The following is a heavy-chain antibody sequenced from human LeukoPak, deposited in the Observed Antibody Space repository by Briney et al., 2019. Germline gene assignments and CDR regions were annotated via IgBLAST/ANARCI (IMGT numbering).Heavy chain of an antibody. V-gene: IGHV3-33*01. CDR1: GFTFTDYG. D-gene: IGHD6-19*01. J-gene: IGHJ3*02. CDR3: ARLTVAGTGAFDI. Sequence: PGGSLRLSCAASGFTFTDYGMHWVRQAPGEGLEWVAVVWYDGTNKYSADSVKGRFTISRDNSKNTLYLEMNSLRAEDTAVYYCARLTVAGTGAFDIWGQGTMVTVSS. CDR2: VWYDGTNK.